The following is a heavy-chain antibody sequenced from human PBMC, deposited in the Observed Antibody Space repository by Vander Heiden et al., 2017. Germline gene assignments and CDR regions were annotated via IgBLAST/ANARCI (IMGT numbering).Heavy chain of an antibody. D-gene: IGHD2-21*02. J-gene: IGHJ3*02. CDR3: ARGREAYCGGDCYSGRVAFDI. Sequence: QVQLVESGGGVVQPGRSLRISCAASGFTFSSYAMNWVRQAPGTGLEWVAVISYDGSNKYYADSVKGRFTISRDNSKNTLYLQMNSLRAEDTAVYYCARGREAYCGGDCYSGRVAFDIWGQGTMVTVSS. CDR1: GFTFSSYA. CDR2: ISYDGSNK. V-gene: IGHV3-30-3*01.